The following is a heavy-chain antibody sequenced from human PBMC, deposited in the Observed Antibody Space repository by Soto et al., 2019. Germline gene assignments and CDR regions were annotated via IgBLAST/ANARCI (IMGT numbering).Heavy chain of an antibody. CDR2: ISGGGDSI. J-gene: IGHJ4*02. CDR1: GFTFSSYA. V-gene: IGHV3-23*01. D-gene: IGHD2-8*01. CDR3: AKERDNGADRYSFDD. Sequence: PGESLKISCSASGFTFSSYAMTWVRQAPGKGLEWVSAISGGGDSIYYADSVKGRFTISRDQSKNTLYLQMHSLRAEDTAVYFCAKERDNGADRYSFDDCCQGPLDTVSS.